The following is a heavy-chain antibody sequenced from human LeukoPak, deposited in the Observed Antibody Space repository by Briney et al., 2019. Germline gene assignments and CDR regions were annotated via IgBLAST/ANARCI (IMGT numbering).Heavy chain of an antibody. D-gene: IGHD6-13*01. CDR1: GYTFTSYD. V-gene: IGHV1-8*01. CDR2: MNPNSGNA. Sequence: ASVKVSCKASGYTFTSYDINWVRQATGQGLEWMGWMNPNSGNAGYAQKFQGRVTITADESTSTAYTELSSLRSEDTAVYYCASLDSSSWSLKTEYNWFDPWGQGTLVTVSS. CDR3: ASLDSSSWSLKTEYNWFDP. J-gene: IGHJ5*02.